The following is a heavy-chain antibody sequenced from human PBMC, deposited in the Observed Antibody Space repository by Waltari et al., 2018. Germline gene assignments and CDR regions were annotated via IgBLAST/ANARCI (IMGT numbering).Heavy chain of an antibody. V-gene: IGHV1-18*01. CDR3: ARAPKYSSSWYGPPFDY. CDR2: ISAYNGNT. CDR1: GYTFTSYG. D-gene: IGHD6-13*01. Sequence: QVQLVQSGAEVKKPGSSVTVSCKASGYTFTSYGISWVRQAPGQGLEWMGWISAYNGNTNYAQKLQGRVTMTTDTSTSTAYMELRSLRSDDTAVYYCARAPKYSSSWYGPPFDYWGQGTLVTVSS. J-gene: IGHJ4*02.